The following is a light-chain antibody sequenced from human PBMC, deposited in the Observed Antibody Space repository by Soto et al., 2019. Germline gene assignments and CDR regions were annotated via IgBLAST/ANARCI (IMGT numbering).Light chain of an antibody. J-gene: IGLJ7*01. CDR3: QSYDSSLSGSV. Sequence: QSVLTQPPSVSGAPGQRVTISCTGSSSNIGAGYDVHWYQQLPGTAPKLLIYGNSNRPSGVPDRFCGSKSGTSASLAITGVQAEDEADYYCQSYDSSLSGSVFGGGTQLTVL. CDR1: SSNIGAGYD. CDR2: GNS. V-gene: IGLV1-40*01.